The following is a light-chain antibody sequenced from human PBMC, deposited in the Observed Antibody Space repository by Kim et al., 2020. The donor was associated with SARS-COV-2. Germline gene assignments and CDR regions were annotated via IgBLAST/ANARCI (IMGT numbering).Light chain of an antibody. CDR2: QAS. J-gene: IGKJ2*01. Sequence: QSPSPMTASIGDRVTITCRASHSNWLAWYQQKPGKAPKLLIYQASNIENGVPSRFSGTGSGTEFTLTISSLQPDDLATYYCQQSDSFGQGTKLEI. CDR3: QQSDS. V-gene: IGKV1-5*03. CDR1: HSNW.